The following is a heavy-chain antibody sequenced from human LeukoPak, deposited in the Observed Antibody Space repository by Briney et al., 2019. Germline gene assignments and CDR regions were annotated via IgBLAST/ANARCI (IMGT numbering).Heavy chain of an antibody. Sequence: ASVKVSCKASGYTLTSYDISWVRQATGQGLEWMGWMNPNSGNTGYAQKFQGRVTMTRNTSISTAYMELSSLRSEDTAVYYCARGEGTAVTTYYYYYAMDVWGPGTTATVSS. CDR2: MNPNSGNT. CDR3: ARGEGTAVTTYYYYYAMDV. D-gene: IGHD4-17*01. J-gene: IGHJ6*02. CDR1: GYTLTSYD. V-gene: IGHV1-8*01.